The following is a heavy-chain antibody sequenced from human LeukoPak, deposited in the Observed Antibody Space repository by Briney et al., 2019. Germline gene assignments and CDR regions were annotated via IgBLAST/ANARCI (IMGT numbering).Heavy chain of an antibody. Sequence: GGSLRLSCAASGFTVSSNYMSWVRQAPGKGLEWVSVIYSGSTTYYSDSVKGRFIISRDNSKNTAYLQMNSLRAEDTAVYYCARVEYSSSSGVYWGQGTLVTVSS. CDR3: ARVEYSSSSGVY. CDR2: IYSGSTT. V-gene: IGHV3-66*01. J-gene: IGHJ4*02. D-gene: IGHD6-6*01. CDR1: GFTVSSNY.